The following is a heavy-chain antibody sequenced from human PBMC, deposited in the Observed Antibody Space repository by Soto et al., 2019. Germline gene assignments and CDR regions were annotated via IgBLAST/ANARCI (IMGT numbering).Heavy chain of an antibody. CDR1: GGTFSSYA. CDR2: IIPIFGTA. V-gene: IGHV1-69*01. Sequence: QVQLVQSGAEVKKPGSSVKVSCKASGGTFSSYAISWVRQAPGQGLEWMGGIIPIFGTANYAQKFQGRVTITADEPKSTVYGGLGSLRSGGTGVDFRGGGGDYYDSSGPPVYWGQGTLVTVSS. D-gene: IGHD3-22*01. CDR3: GGGGDYYDSSGPPVY. J-gene: IGHJ4*02.